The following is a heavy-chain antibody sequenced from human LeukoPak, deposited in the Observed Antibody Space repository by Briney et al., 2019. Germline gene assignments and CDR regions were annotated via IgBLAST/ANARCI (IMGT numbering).Heavy chain of an antibody. CDR3: ARGSILSSSWISSFEGFDY. J-gene: IGHJ4*02. CDR2: INPNSGGT. Sequence: ASVKVSCKASGYTFTSYAMNWVRQAPGQGLEWMGWINPNSGGTNYAQKFQGWVTMTRDTSISTAYMELSRLRSDDTAVYYCARGSILSSSWISSFEGFDYWGQGTLVTVSS. CDR1: GYTFTSYA. D-gene: IGHD6-13*01. V-gene: IGHV1-2*04.